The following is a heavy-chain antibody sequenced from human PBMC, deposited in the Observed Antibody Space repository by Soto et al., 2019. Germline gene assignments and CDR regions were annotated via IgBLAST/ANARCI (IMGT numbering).Heavy chain of an antibody. CDR2: INTYHGNT. J-gene: IGHJ6*02. V-gene: IGHV1-18*01. D-gene: IGHD6-13*01. Sequence: QVQLVQSGAELKKPGASVKVSCKASGYTFTNYGISWVRQDPGQGLEWMGWINTYHGNTKYAQKLQGRVTMTKDTSTSTAHMELTSLRSDDTAVYYCARSPGYSTSWGYFYYGIKIWGQGTKVIVSS. CDR3: ARSPGYSTSWGYFYYGIKI. CDR1: GYTFTNYG.